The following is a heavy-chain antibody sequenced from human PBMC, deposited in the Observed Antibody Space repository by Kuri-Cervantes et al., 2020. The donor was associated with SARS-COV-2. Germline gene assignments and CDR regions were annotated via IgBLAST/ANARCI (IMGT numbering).Heavy chain of an antibody. J-gene: IGHJ3*02. V-gene: IGHV3-21*01. CDR2: ISSSSSYI. D-gene: IGHD6-13*01. Sequence: GGSLRLSCAVSGFTFSSYSMNWVRQAPGKGLEWVSSISSSSSYIYYADSVKGRFTISRDNAKNSLYLQMNSLRAEDTAVYYCARERGSSWYSSKAFDIWGQGTMVTVSS. CDR1: GFTFSSYS. CDR3: ARERGSSWYSSKAFDI.